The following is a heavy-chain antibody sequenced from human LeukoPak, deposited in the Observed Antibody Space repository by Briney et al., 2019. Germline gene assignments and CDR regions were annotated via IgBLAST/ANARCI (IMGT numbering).Heavy chain of an antibody. Sequence: GGSLRLSCAASGFTFDDYGMSWVRQAPGKGLEWVSVINWNGGSTGYADSVKGRFTISRDNAKNSLYLQMNSLRAEDTALYYCARDRSITMIVKYAFDIWGQGTMVTVSS. CDR2: INWNGGST. J-gene: IGHJ3*02. V-gene: IGHV3-20*04. D-gene: IGHD3-22*01. CDR1: GFTFDDYG. CDR3: ARDRSITMIVKYAFDI.